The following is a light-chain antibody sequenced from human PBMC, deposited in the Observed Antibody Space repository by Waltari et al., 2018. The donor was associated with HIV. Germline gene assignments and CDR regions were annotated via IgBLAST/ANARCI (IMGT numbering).Light chain of an antibody. J-gene: IGLJ3*02. CDR1: DSDFGLYNF. CDR2: DVD. CDR3: ASFTADNTVM. V-gene: IGLV2-14*03. Sequence: AVTQPASVSGLPGQSPPISCTGADSDFGLYNFVSWYQQHSGKPPNLILYDVDRRASGVSDRFSGSMSGNTASLTISALRAEDEAHYYCASFTADNTVMFGGGTEVTVL.